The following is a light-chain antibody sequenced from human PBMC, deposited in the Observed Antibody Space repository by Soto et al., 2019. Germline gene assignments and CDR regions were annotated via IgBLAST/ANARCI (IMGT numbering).Light chain of an antibody. CDR2: DVS. CDR1: SSDVGGYNY. CDR3: SSYTSSSVLVV. Sequence: QSALTQPASVSGSPGQSITLSCTGSSSDVGGYNYVSWYQQHPGKAPKLIIYDVSNRPSGVSNRFSGSKSDNTASLTISGLQAEDEADYYCSSYTSSSVLVVFGGGTKLTVL. J-gene: IGLJ2*01. V-gene: IGLV2-14*03.